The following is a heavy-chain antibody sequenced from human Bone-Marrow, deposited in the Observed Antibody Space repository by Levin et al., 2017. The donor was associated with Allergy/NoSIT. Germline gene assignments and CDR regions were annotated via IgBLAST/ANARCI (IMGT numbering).Heavy chain of an antibody. J-gene: IGHJ4*02. D-gene: IGHD2-8*01. V-gene: IGHV3-30-3*01. Sequence: GSLRLSCVGSGFTFRSNAMHWVRQAPGKGLEWVSIISYDANKKIYADSAKGRFTISRDNSKHTVWLQMSSLRADDTAVYYCARDPATTGGGIVHWGQGTLVTVSS. CDR3: ARDPATTGGGIVH. CDR1: GFTFRSNA. CDR2: ISYDANKK.